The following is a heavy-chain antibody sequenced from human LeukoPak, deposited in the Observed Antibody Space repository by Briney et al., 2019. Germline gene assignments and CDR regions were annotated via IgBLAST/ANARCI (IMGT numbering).Heavy chain of an antibody. V-gene: IGHV4-59*12. CDR3: AREDSDKRIFDY. J-gene: IGHJ4*02. CDR2: IYYSGNT. CDR1: GGSISGYY. D-gene: IGHD3-22*01. Sequence: SETLSLTCTVSGGSISGYYWNWIRQPPGKGLEWIGYIYYSGNTNYNPSLKSRLTISVDTSKNQFSLKLTSVTAADTALYYCAREDSDKRIFDYWGQGTLVTVSS.